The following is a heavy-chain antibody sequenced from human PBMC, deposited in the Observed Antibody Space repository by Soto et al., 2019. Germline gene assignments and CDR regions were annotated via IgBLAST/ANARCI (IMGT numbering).Heavy chain of an antibody. CDR1: GFSLSTSGVG. CDR2: IYWDDDK. Sequence: QITLKESGPPLVKPTQTLTLTCTFSGFSLSTSGVGVGWIRQPPGKALEWLALIYWDDDKRYSPSLKSRLTITKDTSKNQVVLTMTNMDPVDTATYYCAHLGGSSWYLNWFDPWGQGTLVTVSS. D-gene: IGHD6-13*01. J-gene: IGHJ5*02. CDR3: AHLGGSSWYLNWFDP. V-gene: IGHV2-5*02.